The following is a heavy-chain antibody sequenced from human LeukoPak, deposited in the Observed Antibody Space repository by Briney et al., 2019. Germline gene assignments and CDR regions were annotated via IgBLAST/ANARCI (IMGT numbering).Heavy chain of an antibody. D-gene: IGHD3-22*01. CDR1: GFTFSSYA. Sequence: GGSQRLSCAASGFTFSSYAMSWVRQAPGKGLELVSGISGSGGTTYYADSVKGRSTISRDNSKNTLYLQLNSLRAEDTAIYYCAKDLTYYYDSTGYYFDYWGQGTLVTVSS. CDR2: ISGSGGTT. CDR3: AKDLTYYYDSTGYYFDY. J-gene: IGHJ4*02. V-gene: IGHV3-23*01.